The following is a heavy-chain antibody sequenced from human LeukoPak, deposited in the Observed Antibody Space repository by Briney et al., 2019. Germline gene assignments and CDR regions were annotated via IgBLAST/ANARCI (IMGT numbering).Heavy chain of an antibody. Sequence: GGSPRLSCAASGFTVSSNYMSWVRQAPGKGLEWVSVIYSDGSAYYADSVKGRFTISRDNSKNTLYLQMNSLRGEDTAVYYCARSSSWYYFDSWGQGTLVTVSS. V-gene: IGHV3-53*01. D-gene: IGHD6-13*01. CDR1: GFTVSSNY. J-gene: IGHJ4*02. CDR3: ARSSSWYYFDS. CDR2: IYSDGSA.